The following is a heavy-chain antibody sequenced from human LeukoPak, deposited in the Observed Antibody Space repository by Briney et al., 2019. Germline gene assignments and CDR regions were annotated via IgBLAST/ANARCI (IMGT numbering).Heavy chain of an antibody. J-gene: IGHJ4*02. CDR3: ARDFGGYPDY. D-gene: IGHD3-22*01. V-gene: IGHV4-39*07. CDR2: IYYSGST. CDR1: GGSISSSSYY. Sequence: PSETLSLTCTVSGGSISSSSYYWGWIRQPPGKGLEWIGSIYYSGSTYYNPSLKSRVTISVDTSKNQFSLKLSSVTAADTAVYYCARDFGGYPDYWGQGTLVTVSS.